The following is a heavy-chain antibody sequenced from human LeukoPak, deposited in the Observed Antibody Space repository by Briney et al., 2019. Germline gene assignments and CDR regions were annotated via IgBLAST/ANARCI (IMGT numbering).Heavy chain of an antibody. D-gene: IGHD2-2*01. J-gene: IGHJ4*02. CDR1: GFTFSRNY. Sequence: GGSLRLSCAASGFTFSRNYMSWVRQAPGKGLEWVSVIYSGGDTYYADSVKGRFTISRDISKNTLYLQLNSVRIEDTAFYYCARSPPASPFDYWGQGTLVTVSS. CDR3: ARSPPASPFDY. V-gene: IGHV3-53*01. CDR2: IYSGGDT.